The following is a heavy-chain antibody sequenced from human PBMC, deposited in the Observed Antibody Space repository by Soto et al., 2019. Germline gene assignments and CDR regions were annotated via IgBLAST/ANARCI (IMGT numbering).Heavy chain of an antibody. CDR3: TRDPSGSLLHAFDI. J-gene: IGHJ3*02. D-gene: IGHD1-26*01. CDR2: IRSKAYGGTT. CDR1: GSTFGDYA. Sequence: GCLVPSCPASGSTFGDYAMSWFRQAPGKGLEWVGFIRSKAYGGTTEYAASVKGRFTISRDDSKSIAYLQMNSLKTEDTAVYYCTRDPSGSLLHAFDIWGQGTMVTVSS. V-gene: IGHV3-49*03.